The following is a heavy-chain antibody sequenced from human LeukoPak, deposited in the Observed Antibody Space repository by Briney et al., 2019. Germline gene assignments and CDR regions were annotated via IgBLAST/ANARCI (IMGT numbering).Heavy chain of an antibody. J-gene: IGHJ3*01. CDR3: ARGGFIAAAGTTAFDV. D-gene: IGHD6-13*01. Sequence: SETLSLTCAVSGVSVSNSDWWSWVRQTPGKGLEWIGEIFYSGSTNYNPSLKSRVTISVDKSKNQFSLKLNPVTAADTSVYYCARGGFIAAAGTTAFDVWGQGTVVTVSS. V-gene: IGHV4-4*02. CDR1: GVSVSNSDW. CDR2: IFYSGST.